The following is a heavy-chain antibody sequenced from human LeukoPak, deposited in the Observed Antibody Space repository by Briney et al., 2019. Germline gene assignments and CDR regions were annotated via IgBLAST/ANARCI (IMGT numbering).Heavy chain of an antibody. J-gene: IGHJ6*04. CDR3: ARNAGTTEGYYYYGMDV. CDR2: IDPSDSYT. Sequence: GESLKISCKGSGYSFTSYWISWVRQMPGKGLEWMGRIDPSDSYTNYSPSFQGHVTISADKSISTAYLQWSSLKASDTAMYYCARNAGTTEGYYYYGMDVWGKGTTVTVSS. D-gene: IGHD1-7*01. V-gene: IGHV5-10-1*01. CDR1: GYSFTSYW.